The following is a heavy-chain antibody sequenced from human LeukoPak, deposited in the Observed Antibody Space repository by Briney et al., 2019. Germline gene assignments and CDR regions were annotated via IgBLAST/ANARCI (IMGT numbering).Heavy chain of an antibody. D-gene: IGHD2-15*01. V-gene: IGHV1-69*04. CDR3: ARELYCSGGSCKYNWFDP. Sequence: SVKVSCKASGGTFSSYAISWVRPAPGQGLEWMGRIIPILGIANYAQKFQGRVTITADKSTSTAYMELSSLRSEDTAVYYCARELYCSGGSCKYNWFDPWGQGTLVTVSS. J-gene: IGHJ5*02. CDR2: IIPILGIA. CDR1: GGTFSSYA.